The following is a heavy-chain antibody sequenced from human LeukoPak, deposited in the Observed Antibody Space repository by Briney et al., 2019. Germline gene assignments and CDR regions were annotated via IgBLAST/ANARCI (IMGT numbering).Heavy chain of an antibody. CDR3: ARDSAVSPYYYYYGMDV. CDR1: RGSISRYY. J-gene: IGHJ6*02. CDR2: VSDRGGT. Sequence: SETLSLTCTVSRGSISRYYWSCIPQSPGKGLEWIVYVSDRGGTNYNPSLKSRVTISVDTSKNQFSLKLRSVTAADTAVYYCARDSAVSPYYYYYGMDVWGQGTTVTVSS. D-gene: IGHD4-17*01. V-gene: IGHV4-59*01.